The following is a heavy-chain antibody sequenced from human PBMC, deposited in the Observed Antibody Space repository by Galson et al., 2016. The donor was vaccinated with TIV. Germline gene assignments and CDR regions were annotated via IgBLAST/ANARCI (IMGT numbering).Heavy chain of an antibody. V-gene: IGHV3-74*03. J-gene: IGHJ6*02. CDR3: ASGVVAHTYYFYGMDV. Sequence: SLRLSCAATGFSFSRHWMHWVRQAPGKGLVWVSRIKSDGSSIADADSVKGRFTISRDNAKNTLYLQMNGLRRDDSAVYYCASGVVAHTYYFYGMDVWGQGTTVTVSS. D-gene: IGHD2-15*01. CDR1: GFSFSRHW. CDR2: IKSDGSSI.